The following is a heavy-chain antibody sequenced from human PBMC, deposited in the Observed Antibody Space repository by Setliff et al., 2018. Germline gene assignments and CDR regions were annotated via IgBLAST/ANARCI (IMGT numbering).Heavy chain of an antibody. CDR3: ARQGSSSPPIDY. CDR1: GYSFPSYW. Sequence: RGESLKISCEASGYSFPSYWIGWVRQMPGKGLEWMGVIYPGDSDTRYSPSFQGQVTISADKSISTAYLQWSSLKASDTAMYYCARQGSSSPPIDYWGQGTLVTVSS. V-gene: IGHV5-51*01. D-gene: IGHD6-6*01. CDR2: IYPGDSDT. J-gene: IGHJ4*02.